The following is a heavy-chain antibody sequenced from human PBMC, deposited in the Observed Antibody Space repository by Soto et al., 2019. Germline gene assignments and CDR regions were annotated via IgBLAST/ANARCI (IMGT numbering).Heavy chain of an antibody. J-gene: IGHJ1*01. CDR2: IFYSGDT. CDR3: VGTGTTDDF. V-gene: IGHV4-30-4*01. CDR1: GASVNTGDYY. Sequence: VQLQGSGPGLLKPSQTLSLTCTVSGASVNTGDYYWSYIRQPPGKGLEWLGDIFYSGDTYYNPSLKSRATISLNTSRNQFSLTLTSVTDADTALYYCVGTGTTDDFWGQGTLGTVSS. D-gene: IGHD1-7*01.